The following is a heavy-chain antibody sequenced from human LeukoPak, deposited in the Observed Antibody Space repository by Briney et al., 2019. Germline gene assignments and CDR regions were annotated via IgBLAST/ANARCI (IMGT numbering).Heavy chain of an antibody. CDR1: GFTFRSYA. Sequence: GGSLRLSCAASGFTFRSYAMHWVRQAPGKGLEWVAVVSNDGTNKYYADSARGRFTISRDNSKNTLYLQMNGLRVEDTAVYYCARDTGSQDSSSWYGAVDYWGQGTLVTVSS. CDR2: VSNDGTNK. D-gene: IGHD6-13*01. CDR3: ARDTGSQDSSSWYGAVDY. V-gene: IGHV3-30-3*01. J-gene: IGHJ4*02.